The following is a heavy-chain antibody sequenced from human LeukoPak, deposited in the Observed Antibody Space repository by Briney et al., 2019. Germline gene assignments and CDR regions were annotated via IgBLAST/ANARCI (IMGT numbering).Heavy chain of an antibody. Sequence: RAGGSLRLSCAVSGFIFDDYAMHWVRQVPGKGLEWVSVINWNSGYIAYADSVKGRFTISRDNAKNSLFLQMNSLRAEDTAVYYCARVEYCSSTSCYQPFDYWGQGTLVTVSS. J-gene: IGHJ4*02. V-gene: IGHV3-9*01. CDR2: INWNSGYI. CDR1: GFIFDDYA. D-gene: IGHD2-2*01. CDR3: ARVEYCSSTSCYQPFDY.